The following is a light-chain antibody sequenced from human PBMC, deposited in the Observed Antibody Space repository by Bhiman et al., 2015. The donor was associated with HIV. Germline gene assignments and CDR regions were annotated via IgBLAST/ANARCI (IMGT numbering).Light chain of an antibody. CDR2: ENN. V-gene: IGLV1-51*02. J-gene: IGLJ1*01. CDR1: TSNTGIGYD. CDR3: GTWDNSLSTGGV. Sequence: QSVLTQPPSVSGALGQRVTISCTGSTSNTGIGYDVHWYQQVPGTAPKLLIYENNKRPSGIPDRFSGSKSGTSATLGITGLQTGDEADYYCGTWDNSLSTGGVFGTGTKVTVL.